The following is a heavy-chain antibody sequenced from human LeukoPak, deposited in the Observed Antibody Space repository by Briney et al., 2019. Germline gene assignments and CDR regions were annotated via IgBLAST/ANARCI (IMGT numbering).Heavy chain of an antibody. J-gene: IGHJ6*04. CDR3: ARASGSYGSGSYYYYGMDV. Sequence: SETLSLTCAVSGYSISSGYYWGWIRQPPGKGLEWIGSIFHSGSTYYNPSLKSRVNMSVDTSKNQISLEPSSVTAADTAVYYCARASGSYGSGSYYYYGMDVWGKGTTVTVSS. V-gene: IGHV4-38-2*01. CDR1: GYSISSGYY. D-gene: IGHD3-10*01. CDR2: IFHSGST.